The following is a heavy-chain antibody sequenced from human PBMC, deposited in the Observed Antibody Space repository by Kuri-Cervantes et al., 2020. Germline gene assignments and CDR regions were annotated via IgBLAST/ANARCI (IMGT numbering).Heavy chain of an antibody. V-gene: IGHV3-7*03. CDR1: GFTFSNYW. D-gene: IGHD3-10*01. CDR2: IKQDGSEK. J-gene: IGHJ6*02. CDR3: AKDMGGMDV. Sequence: LSLTCAASGFTFSNYWMSWVRQAPGKGLEWVANIKQDGSEKYYVDSVKGRFTISRDNAKNSLYLQMNSLRAEDTALYYCAKDMGGMDVWGQGTTVTVSS.